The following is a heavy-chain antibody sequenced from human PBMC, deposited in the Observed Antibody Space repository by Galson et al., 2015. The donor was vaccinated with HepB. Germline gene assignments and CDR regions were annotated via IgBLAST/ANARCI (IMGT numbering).Heavy chain of an antibody. Sequence: SLRLSCAASGFTFSSAWMSWVRQAPGKGLEWVGRVRHKARRYTTDYVASVEGRFTISRDDSKNSLYLQMDSLKTEDTAVYYCSRTLPGIDLDYWGQGTLVTVSS. J-gene: IGHJ4*02. CDR1: GFTFSSAW. CDR2: VRHKARRYTT. V-gene: IGHV3-72*01. CDR3: SRTLPGIDLDY. D-gene: IGHD3-3*02.